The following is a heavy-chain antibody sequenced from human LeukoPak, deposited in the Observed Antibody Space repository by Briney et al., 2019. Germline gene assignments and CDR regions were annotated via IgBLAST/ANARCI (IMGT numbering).Heavy chain of an antibody. D-gene: IGHD5-24*01. Sequence: GGSLRLSCAASGFTFDDYAMHWVRQAPGKGLEWVSGISWNSGSIGYADSVKGRFTISRDNAKNSLYLQMNSLRAEDTALYYCAKGEMATIRIALLNYWGQGTLVTVSS. V-gene: IGHV3-9*01. CDR2: ISWNSGSI. CDR3: AKGEMATIRIALLNY. CDR1: GFTFDDYA. J-gene: IGHJ4*02.